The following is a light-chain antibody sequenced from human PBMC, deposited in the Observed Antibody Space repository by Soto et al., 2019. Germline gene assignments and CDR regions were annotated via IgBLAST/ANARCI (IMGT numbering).Light chain of an antibody. CDR3: AAWDDTLNAAV. J-gene: IGLJ2*01. CDR2: SDN. CDR1: SSNIGSHT. Sequence: QSVLTQPNSASGTPGQRVTISCSGSSSNIGSHTLNWYQQLPGSAPSLLIYSDNPRPSGVPDRFSGSTSGTSASLAISGLQSEDEAEYYCAAWDDTLNAAVFGGGTKVTVL. V-gene: IGLV1-44*01.